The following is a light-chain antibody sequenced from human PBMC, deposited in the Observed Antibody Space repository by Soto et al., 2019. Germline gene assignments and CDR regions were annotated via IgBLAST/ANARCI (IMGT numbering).Light chain of an antibody. Sequence: QSALTQPASVSGSPGQSITISCTGTSSDVGGYNYVSWYQQNPGKAPKLLIYDVSHRPSGVSNRFSGFKSGNTASLTISGLQPEDEADYYCSSYRDGSTLEFGGGTKLTVL. CDR2: DVS. V-gene: IGLV2-14*01. J-gene: IGLJ2*01. CDR1: SSDVGGYNY. CDR3: SSYRDGSTLE.